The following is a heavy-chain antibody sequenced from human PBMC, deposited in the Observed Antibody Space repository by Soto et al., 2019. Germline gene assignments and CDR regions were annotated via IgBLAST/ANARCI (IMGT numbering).Heavy chain of an antibody. CDR2: IIPIFGTA. V-gene: IGHV1-69*06. Sequence: QVQLVQSGAEVKKPGSSVKVSCKASGGTFSSYAISWVRQAPGQGLEWMGGIIPIFGTANYAQKFQGRVTITADKSTSTAYMELSSLRSEDTAGYYCARDLNLRFIAAAGSYAFDIWGQGTMVTVSS. CDR3: ARDLNLRFIAAAGSYAFDI. CDR1: GGTFSSYA. J-gene: IGHJ3*02. D-gene: IGHD6-13*01.